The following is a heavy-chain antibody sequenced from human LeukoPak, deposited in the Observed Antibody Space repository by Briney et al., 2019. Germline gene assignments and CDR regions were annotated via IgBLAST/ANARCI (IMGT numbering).Heavy chain of an antibody. V-gene: IGHV1-2*02. D-gene: IGHD3-22*01. J-gene: IGHJ5*02. Sequence: ASVKVSRKASGYTFTGYYMHWVRQAPGQGLEWMGWINPNSGGTNYAQKFQGRVTMTRDTSISTAYMELSRLRSDDTAVYYCAREGSGYSPLLLPWGQGTLVTVSS. CDR3: AREGSGYSPLLLP. CDR1: GYTFTGYY. CDR2: INPNSGGT.